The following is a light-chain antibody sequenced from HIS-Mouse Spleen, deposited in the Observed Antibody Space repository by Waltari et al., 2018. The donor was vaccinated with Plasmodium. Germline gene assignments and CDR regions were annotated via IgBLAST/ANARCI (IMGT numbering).Light chain of an antibody. V-gene: IGLV2-8*01. J-gene: IGLJ2*01. CDR2: EVS. CDR3: SSYAGSNNLV. Sequence: QSALTQPPSASGSPGQSVTISCTGTSSDVGGYNYVSWYQQNPGQAPKLMIYEVSKRPSGVPYRFPGSKSGNTASLTVSGLPAEDEADYYCSSYAGSNNLVFGGGTKLTVL. CDR1: SSDVGGYNY.